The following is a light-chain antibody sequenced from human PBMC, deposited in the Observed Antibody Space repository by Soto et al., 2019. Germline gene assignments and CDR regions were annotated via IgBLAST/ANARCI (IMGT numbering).Light chain of an antibody. CDR1: NVGSKD. CDR2: YDS. J-gene: IGLJ3*02. CDR3: HVWESSSGQRGV. Sequence: SYELTQPASVSVAPGETARIPCGGNNVGSKDVHWYQQRPGQAPVLVIHYDSDRPSGISERFSGSNSGNTATLTISRVEAGDEDDYYCHVWESSSGQRGVFGGGTKLTVL. V-gene: IGLV3-21*01.